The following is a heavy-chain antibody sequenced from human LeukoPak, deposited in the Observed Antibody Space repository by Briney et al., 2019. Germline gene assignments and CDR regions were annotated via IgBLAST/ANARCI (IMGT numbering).Heavy chain of an antibody. D-gene: IGHD5-18*01. V-gene: IGHV3-23*01. Sequence: PGGSLRLSCAASGFTFSSYAMSWVRQAPGKGLEWVSAISGSGGSTYYADSVKGRFTISRDNSKNTLYLQMNSLRAEDTAVYYCAKDWAGGYSYGNWLDPWGQGTLVTVSS. J-gene: IGHJ5*02. CDR3: AKDWAGGYSYGNWLDP. CDR1: GFTFSSYA. CDR2: ISGSGGST.